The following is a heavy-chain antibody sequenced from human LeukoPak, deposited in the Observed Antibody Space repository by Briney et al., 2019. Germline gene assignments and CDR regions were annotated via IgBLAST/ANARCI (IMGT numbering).Heavy chain of an antibody. D-gene: IGHD5-24*01. CDR1: GGSISSGTDY. CDR3: ARADMATVFDF. V-gene: IGHV4-31*03. J-gene: IGHJ4*02. Sequence: PSKTLSLTCTVSGGSISSGTDYWSWIRQHPGKGLEWIGDISYSGSTYYNPSLKTRLTISVDTSKNQFSLKLDSVTAADTAFYYCARADMATVFDFWGRGTLVTVSS. CDR2: ISYSGST.